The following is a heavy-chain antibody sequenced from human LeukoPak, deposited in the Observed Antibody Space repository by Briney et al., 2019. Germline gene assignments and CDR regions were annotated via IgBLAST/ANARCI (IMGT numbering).Heavy chain of an antibody. Sequence: PGRSLRLSCAASGFTFSSYGMHRVRQAPGKGLEWVAVISYDGSNKHYADSVKGRFTISRDNSKNTLYLQMNSLRAEDTAVYYCAKVRAGIAVAGPFDYWGQGTLVTVSS. CDR2: ISYDGSNK. J-gene: IGHJ4*02. D-gene: IGHD6-19*01. CDR1: GFTFSSYG. V-gene: IGHV3-30*18. CDR3: AKVRAGIAVAGPFDY.